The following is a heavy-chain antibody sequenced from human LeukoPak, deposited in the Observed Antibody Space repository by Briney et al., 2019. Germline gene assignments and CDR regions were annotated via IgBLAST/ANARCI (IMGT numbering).Heavy chain of an antibody. D-gene: IGHD3-3*01. CDR1: GGSISGDYY. V-gene: IGHV4-30-2*01. CDR2: IYHSGST. J-gene: IGHJ4*02. CDR3: ARVGLDFWSGFDY. Sequence: PSETLSLTCTVSGGSISGDYYWSWIRQPPGKGLEWIGYIYHSGSTYYNPSLKSRVTISVDRSKNQFSLKLSSVTAADTAVYYCARVGLDFWSGFDYWGQGTLVTVSS.